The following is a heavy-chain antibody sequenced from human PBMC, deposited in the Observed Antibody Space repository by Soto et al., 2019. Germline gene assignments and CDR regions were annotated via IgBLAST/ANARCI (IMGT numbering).Heavy chain of an antibody. CDR1: GYTFTSYY. D-gene: IGHD6-19*01. V-gene: IGHV1-46*01. J-gene: IGHJ4*02. Sequence: QVQLVQSGAEVKKPGASVKVSCKASGYTFTSYYMHWVRQAPGQGLEWMGIINPSGGSTSYAQKFQGRVTMTRDTSTSTVYMELSSLRSEDTAVYYCARDSDSGCIYPRLPGNWGQGTLVTVSS. CDR3: ARDSDSGCIYPRLPGN. CDR2: INPSGGST.